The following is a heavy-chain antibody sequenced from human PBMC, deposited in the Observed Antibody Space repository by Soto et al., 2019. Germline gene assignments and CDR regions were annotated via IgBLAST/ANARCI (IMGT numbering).Heavy chain of an antibody. V-gene: IGHV3-15*07. J-gene: IGHJ6*02. D-gene: IGHD1-26*01. CDR2: IKSKTDGGTT. CDR3: TTASIVGASNYYYYGMDV. Sequence: GGSLRLSCAASGFTFSNAWMNWVRQAPGKGLEWVGRIKSKTDGGTTDYAEPVKGRFTISRDDSKNTLYLQMNSLKTEDTAVYYCTTASIVGASNYYYYGMDVWGQGTTVTVSS. CDR1: GFTFSNAW.